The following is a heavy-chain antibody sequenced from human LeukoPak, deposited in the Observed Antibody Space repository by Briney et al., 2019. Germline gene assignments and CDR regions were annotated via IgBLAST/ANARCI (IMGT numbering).Heavy chain of an antibody. V-gene: IGHV4-59*01. CDR3: AGHKRGTSVLFDI. D-gene: IGHD4-23*01. CDR2: IYYSGST. J-gene: IGHJ3*02. CDR1: GGSISSYY. Sequence: SETLSLTCTVSGGSISSYYWTWIRQPPGKGLEWIGYIYYSGSTNYNPSLKSRVNISVDTSKNQFSLKLSSVTAADTAVYYCAGHKRGTSVLFDIGGQGTMVTV.